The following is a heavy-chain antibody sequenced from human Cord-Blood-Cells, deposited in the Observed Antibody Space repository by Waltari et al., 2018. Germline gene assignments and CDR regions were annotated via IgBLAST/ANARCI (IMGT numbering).Heavy chain of an antibody. CDR1: GYPFNSYA. J-gene: IGHJ4*02. Sequence: QVQLVQSGAEVKKPAASVKVSCTAFGYPFNSYAINWVRQATGHGLEWMGRMNPSGGNTGYARQRQGRINMTTNASIGTAYMELSRLRSEGAAVYYRAGGLGGANQLFDYWGQGTLVTVSS. CDR3: AGGLGGANQLFDY. CDR2: MNPSGGNT. D-gene: IGHD1-26*01. V-gene: IGHV1-8*01.